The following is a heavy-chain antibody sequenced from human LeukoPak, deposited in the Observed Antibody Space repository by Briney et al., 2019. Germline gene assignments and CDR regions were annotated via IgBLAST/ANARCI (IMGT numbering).Heavy chain of an antibody. CDR2: ISSSSSYI. J-gene: IGHJ5*02. D-gene: IGHD1-26*01. V-gene: IGHV3-21*01. CDR1: GFTFSSYS. CDR3: ARMRGIVGANNWFDP. Sequence: GGSLRLSCAASGFTFSSYSMNWVRQAPGKGLEWVSSISSSSSYIYYADSVKDRFTISRDNAKNSLYLQMNSLRAEDTAVYYCARMRGIVGANNWFDPWGQGTLVTVSS.